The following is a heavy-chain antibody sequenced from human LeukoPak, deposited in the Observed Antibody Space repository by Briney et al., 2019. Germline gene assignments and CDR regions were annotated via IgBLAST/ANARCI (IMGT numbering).Heavy chain of an antibody. CDR1: WFTLTDCF. V-gene: IGHV3-11*04. J-gene: IGHJ3*02. CDR3: ARDLGPHGTSSNSGAFDI. CDR2: ITNSGTT. D-gene: IGHD4-23*01. Sequence: KLGGPLRLSCADSWFTLTDCFMTWIRQPPGKGLAGISYITNSGTTYYVDSVKGRFTISRDNAQTSLYLQMNNLRADDTAVYYCARDLGPHGTSSNSGAFDIWGQGTMVTVSS.